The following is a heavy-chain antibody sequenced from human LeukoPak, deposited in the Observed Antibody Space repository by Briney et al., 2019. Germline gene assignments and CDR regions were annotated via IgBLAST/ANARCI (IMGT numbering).Heavy chain of an antibody. Sequence: GGSLRLSCATSGFTFTTYEMNWVRQAPGKGLEWVSHISGSRGAIYYADSVKGRFTISRDNAENSLYLQMSSLRVEDTAVYYCARRYCSSTSCTLDYWGQGTLVTVSS. J-gene: IGHJ4*02. CDR3: ARRYCSSTSCTLDY. CDR2: ISGSRGAI. V-gene: IGHV3-48*03. CDR1: GFTFTTYE. D-gene: IGHD2-2*01.